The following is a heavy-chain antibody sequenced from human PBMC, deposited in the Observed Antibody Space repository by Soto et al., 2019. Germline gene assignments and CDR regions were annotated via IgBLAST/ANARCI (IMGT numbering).Heavy chain of an antibody. J-gene: IGHJ4*02. CDR2: IYGGGNGP. D-gene: IGHD2-2*03. CDR1: GFTFSDFA. V-gene: IGHV3-23*01. CDR3: AKVEGMDPWAYSFDY. Sequence: EVQVLESGGGLVQPGGSLRLSCAATGFTFSDFAMSWVRQAPGKGLEWVSRIYGGGNGPHYADSVKGRVTISRDNSKNTLYLHMHNLRDEDPAVYYCAKVEGMDPWAYSFDYWGQGTLVTVSS.